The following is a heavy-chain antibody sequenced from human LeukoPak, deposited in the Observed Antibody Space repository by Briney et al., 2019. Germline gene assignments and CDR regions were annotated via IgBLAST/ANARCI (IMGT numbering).Heavy chain of an antibody. CDR3: AKEPVVPAAIPCYFDY. V-gene: IGHV3-23*01. Sequence: GGSLRLSCAASGFTFSSYAMSWVRQAPGKGLEWVSAISGSGGSTYYADSVKGRFTIPRDNSKNTLYLQMNSLRAEDTAVYYCAKEPVVPAAIPCYFDYWGQGTLVTVSS. CDR1: GFTFSSYA. CDR2: ISGSGGST. J-gene: IGHJ4*02. D-gene: IGHD2-2*02.